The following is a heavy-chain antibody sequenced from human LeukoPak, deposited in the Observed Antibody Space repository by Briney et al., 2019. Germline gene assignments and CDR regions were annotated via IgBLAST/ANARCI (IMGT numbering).Heavy chain of an antibody. CDR3: AREGQRWLHSGYFQH. CDR2: ISSSGSTI. V-gene: IGHV3-48*04. D-gene: IGHD5-24*01. Sequence: GGSLRLSCAASGFTFSSYSMTWVRQPPGKGLKWVSSISSSGSTIYYPDSVKGRFTISRDNAKNSLYLKMNSLRAEDTAVYYCAREGQRWLHSGYFQHWGQGTLVTVSS. CDR1: GFTFSSYS. J-gene: IGHJ1*01.